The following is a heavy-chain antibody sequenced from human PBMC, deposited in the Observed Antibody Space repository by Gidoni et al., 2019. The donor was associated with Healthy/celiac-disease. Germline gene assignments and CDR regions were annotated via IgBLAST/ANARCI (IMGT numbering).Heavy chain of an antibody. Sequence: QVQLVQSGAEVKKPGASVKVSCKASGSTFTSYGISWVRQAPGQGLEWMGWISAYNGNTNYAQKLQGRVTMTTDTSTSTAYMELRSLRSDDTAVYYCARDRTRAGDWYYYYGMDVWGQGTTVTVSS. J-gene: IGHJ6*02. CDR3: ARDRTRAGDWYYYYGMDV. V-gene: IGHV1-18*04. CDR2: ISAYNGNT. CDR1: GSTFTSYG. D-gene: IGHD7-27*01.